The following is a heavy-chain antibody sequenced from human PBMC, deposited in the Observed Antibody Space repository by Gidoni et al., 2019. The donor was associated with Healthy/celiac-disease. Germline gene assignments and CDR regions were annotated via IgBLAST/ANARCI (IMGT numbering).Heavy chain of an antibody. CDR2: ISYDGSNK. CDR1: GFTFSSDA. V-gene: IGHV3-30-3*01. CDR3: ARDLHIVVVTAMLDY. Sequence: QVQLVESGGGVVQPGRSLRLSCAASGFTFSSDALHWVRQAPGNGVEWVAVISYDGSNKCYADSVKGRFTISRDKSKNTLYLQMNSLRAEDTAVYYCARDLHIVVVTAMLDYWGQGTLVTVSS. J-gene: IGHJ4*02. D-gene: IGHD2-21*02.